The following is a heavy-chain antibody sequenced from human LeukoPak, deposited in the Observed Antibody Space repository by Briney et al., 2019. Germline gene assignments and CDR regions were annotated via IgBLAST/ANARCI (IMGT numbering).Heavy chain of an antibody. CDR2: IKSKTDGGTT. V-gene: IGHV3-15*01. J-gene: IGHJ3*02. CDR1: GFTCSDYY. CDR3: TTIEVVTGI. Sequence: GGSLRLSCEASGFTCSDYYMSWVRQAPGKGLEWVGRIKSKTDGGTTDYAAPVKGRFTISRDDSKNTLYLQMNSLKTEDTAVYYCTTIEVVTGIWGQGTMVTVSS. D-gene: IGHD2-21*02.